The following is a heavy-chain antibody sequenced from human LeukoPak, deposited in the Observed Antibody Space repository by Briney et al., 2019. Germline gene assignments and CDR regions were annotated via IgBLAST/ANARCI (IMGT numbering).Heavy chain of an antibody. D-gene: IGHD6-19*01. CDR2: IYYSGST. J-gene: IGHJ5*02. V-gene: IGHV4-61*05. Sequence: SETLSLTCTVSGGSISSSSYYWGWIRQPPGKGLEWIGYIYYSGSTNYNPSLKSRVTISVDTSKNQFSLKLSSVTAADTAVYYCARGKVSSGWYKLPFDPWGQGTLVTVSS. CDR1: GGSISSSSYY. CDR3: ARGKVSSGWYKLPFDP.